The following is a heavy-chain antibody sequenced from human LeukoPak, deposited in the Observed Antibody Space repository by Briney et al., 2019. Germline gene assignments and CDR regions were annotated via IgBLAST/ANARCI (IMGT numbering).Heavy chain of an antibody. CDR1: GFTFSKYW. CDR3: GRGRSMND. V-gene: IGHV3-7*01. J-gene: IGHJ4*02. Sequence: GGSLRLSCEASGFTFSKYWMSWVRQAPGTGLECVANIAEDGSEKYYVDSVKGRITISRDNAKNTLYLQMNSLRVDDTAVYYCGRGRSMNDWGQGTLVTVSS. CDR2: IAEDGSEK. D-gene: IGHD5-24*01.